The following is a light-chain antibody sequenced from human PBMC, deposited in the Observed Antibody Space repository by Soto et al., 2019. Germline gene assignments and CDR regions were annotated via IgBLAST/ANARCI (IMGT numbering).Light chain of an antibody. V-gene: IGLV2-8*01. CDR1: SSDVGGYNY. J-gene: IGLJ1*01. CDR3: SSYAGSNHFV. Sequence: QSALTQPPSASGSPGQSVTISCTGTSSDVGGYNYVSWYQQHPGKAPKLMIYEVSKRPSGVPDRFSGSKSGNTASLTVSGLQAEYEADYYCSSYAGSNHFVFGTGTKVTVL. CDR2: EVS.